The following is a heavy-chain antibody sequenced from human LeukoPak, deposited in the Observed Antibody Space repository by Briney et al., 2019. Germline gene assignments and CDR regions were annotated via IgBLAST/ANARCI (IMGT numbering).Heavy chain of an antibody. CDR2: IIPILGIA. CDR1: GGTFSSYA. CDR3: AREGTYYYDSSGYLQH. J-gene: IGHJ1*01. Sequence: VASVKVSCKASGGTFSSYAISWVRQAPGQGLEWMGRIIPILGIANYAQKFQGRVTITADKSTSTAYMELSSLRSEDTAVYYCAREGTYYYDSSGYLQHWGQGTLVTVSS. V-gene: IGHV1-69*04. D-gene: IGHD3-22*01.